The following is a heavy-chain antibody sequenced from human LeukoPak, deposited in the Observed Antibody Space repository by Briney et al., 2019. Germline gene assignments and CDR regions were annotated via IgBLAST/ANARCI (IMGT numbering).Heavy chain of an antibody. Sequence: SETLSLTCTVSGGSISIYYWSWIRQPAGKGLEWIGRIYTSGSTNYNPSLKSRVTMSVDTSKNQFSLKLSSVTAADTAVYYCAREAIAAAGTEHFDYWGQGTLVTVSS. CDR3: AREAIAAAGTEHFDY. CDR2: IYTSGST. CDR1: GGSISIYY. V-gene: IGHV4-4*07. J-gene: IGHJ4*02. D-gene: IGHD6-13*01.